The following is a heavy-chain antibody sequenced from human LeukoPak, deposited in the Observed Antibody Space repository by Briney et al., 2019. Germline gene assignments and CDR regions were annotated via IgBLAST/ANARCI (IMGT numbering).Heavy chain of an antibody. CDR1: GFTFSSYE. V-gene: IGHV3-30*18. Sequence: GGSLRLSCAASGFTFSSYEMKWVRQAPGRGLEWVAVISYDGSNKFYVDSVKGRFTISKDNSKNTLYLQMNSLRAEDTAVYYCAKSLDWYWYFDYWGQGTLVTVSS. D-gene: IGHD2-8*02. J-gene: IGHJ4*02. CDR2: ISYDGSNK. CDR3: AKSLDWYWYFDY.